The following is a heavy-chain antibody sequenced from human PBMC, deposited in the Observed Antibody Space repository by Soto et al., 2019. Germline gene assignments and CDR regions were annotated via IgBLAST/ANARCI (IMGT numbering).Heavy chain of an antibody. CDR3: AREGRGKKAGYNGLVSLGY. V-gene: IGHV1-69*06. D-gene: IGHD2-2*02. CDR1: GSRFSNYV. CDR2: IIPIFNST. J-gene: IGHJ4*02. Sequence: SVKVSCKVSGSRFSNYVISWLRQSPGHGPEWLGRIIPIFNSTKYAQSFQGRVTITADKSTSTASLELSSLRSDDTAVYYCAREGRGKKAGYNGLVSLGYWGQGTLVTVSS.